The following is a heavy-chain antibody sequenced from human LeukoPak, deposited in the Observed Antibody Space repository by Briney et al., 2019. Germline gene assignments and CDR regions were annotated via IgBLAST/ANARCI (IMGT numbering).Heavy chain of an antibody. V-gene: IGHV4-61*02. CDR1: GGSISSGSYY. CDR2: IYTSGST. D-gene: IGHD6-13*01. Sequence: SQTLSLTCAVSGGSISSGSYYWSWIRQPAGKGLEWIGRIYTSGSTNYNPSLKSRVTISVDTSKNQFSLKLSSVTAADTAVYYCASESSSWDDAFDIWGQGTMVTVSS. J-gene: IGHJ3*02. CDR3: ASESSSWDDAFDI.